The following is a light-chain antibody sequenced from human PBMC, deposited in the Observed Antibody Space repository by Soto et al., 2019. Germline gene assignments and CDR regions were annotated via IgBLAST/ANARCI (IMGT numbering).Light chain of an antibody. Sequence: DIVLTQSPGTLSLSPGERATLSCRASQSVNSNFAWYQQKTGQAPRLLIYDASSRATGIPVRFSGSGSGTDFTLTTSTLEPEDFAVYYCQQRNNWPWTFGQGTKVEVK. CDR1: QSVNSN. J-gene: IGKJ1*01. V-gene: IGKV3-11*01. CDR3: QQRNNWPWT. CDR2: DAS.